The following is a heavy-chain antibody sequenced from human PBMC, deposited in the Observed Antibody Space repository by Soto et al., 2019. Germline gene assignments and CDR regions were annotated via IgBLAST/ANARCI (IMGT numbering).Heavy chain of an antibody. Sequence: GESLKISCKGSGFTLTSYWIAWVRQMPGKGLEWMGIIYPGDSDSSYSPSFQCQVTISADKSINTAYLHWSSLKASDTAIYYCAKHEGYCSTTTCSNFDYWGQGTLVTVSS. J-gene: IGHJ4*02. CDR1: GFTLTSYW. D-gene: IGHD2-2*01. CDR3: AKHEGYCSTTTCSNFDY. V-gene: IGHV5-51*01. CDR2: IYPGDSDS.